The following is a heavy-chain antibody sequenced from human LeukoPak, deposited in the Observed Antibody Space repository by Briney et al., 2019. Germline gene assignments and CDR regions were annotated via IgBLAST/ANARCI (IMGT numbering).Heavy chain of an antibody. Sequence: GGSLRLSCAASGFTFSSYAMSWVRQAPGKGLEWVSAISGSGGSTYYADSVKGRFTISRDNSKNTLYLQMNSLRAEDTAVYCCAKRVATTVTSTYYFDYWGQGTLVTVSS. CDR2: ISGSGGST. D-gene: IGHD4-17*01. CDR1: GFTFSSYA. V-gene: IGHV3-23*01. J-gene: IGHJ4*02. CDR3: AKRVATTVTSTYYFDY.